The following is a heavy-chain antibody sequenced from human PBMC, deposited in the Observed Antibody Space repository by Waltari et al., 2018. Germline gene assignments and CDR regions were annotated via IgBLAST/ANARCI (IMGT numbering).Heavy chain of an antibody. D-gene: IGHD2-21*02. CDR3: ARDPNGVTINPGWYFDL. CDR2: IIPILGTA. V-gene: IGHV1-69*13. J-gene: IGHJ2*01. Sequence: QVQLVQSGAEVKKPGSSVKVSCKASGGTFSSYAISWVRQAPGQGLEWMGGIIPILGTANYAQKCQGRVTITADESTSTAYMELSSLRSEDTAVYYCARDPNGVTINPGWYFDLWGRGTLVTVSS. CDR1: GGTFSSYA.